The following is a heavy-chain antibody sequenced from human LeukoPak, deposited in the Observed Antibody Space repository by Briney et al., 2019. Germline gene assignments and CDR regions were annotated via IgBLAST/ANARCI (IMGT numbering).Heavy chain of an antibody. CDR2: ISSTSSTI. D-gene: IGHD6-19*01. CDR1: GFTFSSFS. J-gene: IGHJ4*02. V-gene: IGHV3-48*04. CDR3: ARDWSAVAAPDYFDY. Sequence: GGSLRLSCVAPGFTFSSFSMDWVRQAPGKGLEWVSYISSTSSTIYYADSVQGRFTSSRDNAKNSLYLQMNSPTAEDTAVYFCARDWSAVAAPDYFDYWGQGTLVTVSA.